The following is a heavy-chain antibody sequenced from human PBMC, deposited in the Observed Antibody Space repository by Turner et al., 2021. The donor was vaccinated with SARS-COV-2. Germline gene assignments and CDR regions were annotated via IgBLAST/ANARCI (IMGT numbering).Heavy chain of an antibody. D-gene: IGHD2-15*01. Sequence: QITLKESGPTLVKPTQTLTLTCTFSGFALSTSGVGVGWIRQPPGKALEWLALIYWDEDKRYSPSLKSRLTITKDTSKNQVVLTMTNMDPVDTATYYCAHKVVVAIFDYWGQGTLVTVSS. CDR1: GFALSTSGVG. CDR3: AHKVVVAIFDY. J-gene: IGHJ4*02. V-gene: IGHV2-5*02. CDR2: IYWDEDK.